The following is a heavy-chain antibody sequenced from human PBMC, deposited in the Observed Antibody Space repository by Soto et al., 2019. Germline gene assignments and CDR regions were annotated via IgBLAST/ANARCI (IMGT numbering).Heavy chain of an antibody. V-gene: IGHV4-34*01. CDR1: GASYSGYY. D-gene: IGHD2-2*01. Sequence: ETLSLSCSVSGASYSGYYWSWVRQTPGKGLEWIGDINHTGGSNYNPSLKSRVMISVDAAKTQFSLNVNSVTAADTAVYYCAREVGYYSATRRNLYFDYWGPGTLVTVYS. J-gene: IGHJ4*02. CDR3: AREVGYYSATRRNLYFDY. CDR2: INHTGGS.